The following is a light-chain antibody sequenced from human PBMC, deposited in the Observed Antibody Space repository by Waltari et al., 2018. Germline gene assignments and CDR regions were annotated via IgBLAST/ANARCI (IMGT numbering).Light chain of an antibody. J-gene: IGLJ2*01. CDR1: SSDVGGHNY. CDR3: SSFSTSSTLLL. V-gene: IGLV2-14*01. CDR2: EVT. Sequence: QSALSQPASVSGSPGQSISIPCTGTSSDVGGHNYVYWYQQHPGKAPKLLIYEVTNRPSGVSNRFSGSKSGNAASLTISGLQAEDEGDYYCSSFSTSSTLLLFGGGTKLTVL.